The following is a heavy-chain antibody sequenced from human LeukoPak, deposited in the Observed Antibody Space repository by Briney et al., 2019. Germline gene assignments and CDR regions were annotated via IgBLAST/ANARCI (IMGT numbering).Heavy chain of an antibody. CDR2: INPNSGGT. CDR3: ARTKNSGYVPLDY. J-gene: IGHJ4*02. D-gene: IGHD5-12*01. Sequence: ASVKVSCKASGYTFTGYYMHWVRQAPGQGLEWMGWINPNSGGTNYAQKFQGRVTMTRDTSTSTAYMELSRLRSDDTAVYYCARTKNSGYVPLDYWGQGTLVTVSS. CDR1: GYTFTGYY. V-gene: IGHV1-2*02.